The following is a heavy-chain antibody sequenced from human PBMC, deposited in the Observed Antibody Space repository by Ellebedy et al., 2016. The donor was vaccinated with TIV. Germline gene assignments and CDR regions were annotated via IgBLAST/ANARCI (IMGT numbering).Heavy chain of an antibody. J-gene: IGHJ4*02. CDR1: GFTFTNAW. V-gene: IGHV3-15*07. D-gene: IGHD7-27*01. Sequence: GESLKISCAASGFTFTNAWMKWVRQAPGKGLEWVGRIKSKSGGGTTDYAAPVKGRFTIPRDDSKNTLFLQMNSLKIEDTAVYYCTTLGSWNYWGQGALVAVSS. CDR3: TTLGSWNY. CDR2: IKSKSGGGTT.